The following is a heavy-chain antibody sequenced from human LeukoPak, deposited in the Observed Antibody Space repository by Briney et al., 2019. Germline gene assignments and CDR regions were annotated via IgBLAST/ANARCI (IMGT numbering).Heavy chain of an antibody. CDR3: AKDNTVTTHYYLGC. CDR2: ISGSSSST. D-gene: IGHD4-17*01. CDR1: GFTFSSYA. J-gene: IGHJ4*02. V-gene: IGHV3-23*01. Sequence: GGSLRLSCAASGFTFSSYAMSWVRQAPGKGLEWVSAISGSSSSTYYADSVKGRFTISRDNSKNTLYLQMNSLRAGDTAVYYCAKDNTVTTHYYLGCWGQGTLVTGSS.